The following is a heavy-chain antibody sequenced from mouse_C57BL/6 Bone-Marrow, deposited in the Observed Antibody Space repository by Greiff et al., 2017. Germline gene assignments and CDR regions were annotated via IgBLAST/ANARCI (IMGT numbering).Heavy chain of an antibody. CDR1: GFTFSSYG. Sequence: EVKLVESGGDLVKPGGSLKLSCAASGFTFSSYGMSWVRQTPDKMLEWVATISSGGSYTYYPDSVKGRFTISRDNAKNTRYLQMSSLKSEDTAMYYCARWGHYYGSSSPYAMDYWGQGTSVTVSS. CDR3: ARWGHYYGSSSPYAMDY. D-gene: IGHD1-1*01. J-gene: IGHJ4*01. V-gene: IGHV5-6*01. CDR2: ISSGGSYT.